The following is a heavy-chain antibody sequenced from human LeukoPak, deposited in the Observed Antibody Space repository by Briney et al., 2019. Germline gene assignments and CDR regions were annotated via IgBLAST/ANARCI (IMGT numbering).Heavy chain of an antibody. J-gene: IGHJ4*02. CDR2: ISSSGSTI. CDR3: ARDSGTIDY. D-gene: IGHD1-26*01. V-gene: IGHV3-48*03. Sequence: GGSLRLSCAASGFTFSSYEMNWVRQAPGKGLEWVSYISSSGSTIYYADSVKGRFTISRDDAKNSLYLQMNSLRAEDTAVYYCARDSGTIDYWGQGTLVTVSS. CDR1: GFTFSSYE.